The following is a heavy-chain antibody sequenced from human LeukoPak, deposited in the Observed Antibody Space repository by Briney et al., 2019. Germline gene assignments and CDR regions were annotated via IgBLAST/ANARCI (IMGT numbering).Heavy chain of an antibody. CDR1: GGSISSYY. J-gene: IGHJ4*02. CDR2: IYYSGST. Sequence: PSETLSLTCTVSGGSISSYYWSWIRQHPGKGLEWIGYIYYSGSTYCNPSLKSRVTISVDTSKNQFSLKLSSVTAADTAVYYCARALRSGWYPYFDYWGQGTLVTVSS. CDR3: ARALRSGWYPYFDY. V-gene: IGHV4-59*06. D-gene: IGHD6-19*01.